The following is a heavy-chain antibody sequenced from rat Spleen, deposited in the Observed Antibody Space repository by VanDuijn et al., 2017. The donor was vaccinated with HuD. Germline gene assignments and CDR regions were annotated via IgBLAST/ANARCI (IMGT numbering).Heavy chain of an antibody. Sequence: EVQLVESGGGLVQPGRSMRLSCAASGFTFSNYGMAWVRQAPKKGLEWVAYIRYDGSTPYYRDSVKGRFTISRDNAKSTLYLQMDSLRSEDTATYYCTRGYYFDYWGQGVMVTVSS. J-gene: IGHJ2*01. V-gene: IGHV5-7*01. CDR2: IRYDGSTP. CDR3: TRGYYFDY. CDR1: GFTFSNYG.